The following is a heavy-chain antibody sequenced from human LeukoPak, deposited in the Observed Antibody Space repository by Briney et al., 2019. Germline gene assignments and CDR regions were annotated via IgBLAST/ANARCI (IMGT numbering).Heavy chain of an antibody. CDR1: GYTFTSYG. D-gene: IGHD1-26*01. CDR2: IIPIFGTA. J-gene: IGHJ4*02. V-gene: IGHV1-69*13. CDR3: ARDPGSLGFDY. Sequence: ASVKVSCKASGYTFTSYGISWVRQAPGRGLEWMGGIIPIFGTANYAQKFQGRVTITADESTSTAYMELSSLRSEDTAVYYCARDPGSLGFDYWGQGTLVTVSS.